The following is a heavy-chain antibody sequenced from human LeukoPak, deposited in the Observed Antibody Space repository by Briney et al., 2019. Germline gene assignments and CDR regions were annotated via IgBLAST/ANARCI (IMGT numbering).Heavy chain of an antibody. D-gene: IGHD2-2*01. Sequence: ASVKVSCKASGYTFTGYYMHWVRQAPGQGLEWMGRINPNSGGTNYAQKFQGRVTMTRDTSISTAYMELSSLRSEDTAVYYCARDRCSSTSCHLWDYFDYWGQGTLVTVSS. CDR2: INPNSGGT. J-gene: IGHJ4*02. CDR3: ARDRCSSTSCHLWDYFDY. V-gene: IGHV1-2*06. CDR1: GYTFTGYY.